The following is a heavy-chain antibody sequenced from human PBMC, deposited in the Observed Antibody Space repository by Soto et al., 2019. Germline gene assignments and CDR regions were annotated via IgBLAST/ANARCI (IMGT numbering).Heavy chain of an antibody. Sequence: ASVKVSCKASGYTFTSYVFSWVRQAPGQGLEWMGGIIPMFGTANYAQKFQGRVTITADESTSTAYMELSSLRSEDTAVYYCARRYCISTSCHYYGMDVWGQGTTVTVSS. V-gene: IGHV1-69*13. J-gene: IGHJ6*02. CDR2: IIPMFGTA. CDR1: GYTFTSYV. D-gene: IGHD2-2*01. CDR3: ARRYCISTSCHYYGMDV.